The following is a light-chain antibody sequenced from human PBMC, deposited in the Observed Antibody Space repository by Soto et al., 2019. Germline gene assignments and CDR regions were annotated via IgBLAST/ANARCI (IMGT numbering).Light chain of an antibody. Sequence: QSLLTQPPSVSAAPRQKVTISCSGSSYNIGTNYVSWFQQVPGTAPKLLIYDNDKRPSGIPDRFSGSKSGTSATLGIAGLQTGDEAEYYCGVWDSGLSAFVFGGGTKLTVL. CDR3: GVWDSGLSAFV. CDR1: SYNIGTNY. CDR2: DND. V-gene: IGLV1-51*01. J-gene: IGLJ2*01.